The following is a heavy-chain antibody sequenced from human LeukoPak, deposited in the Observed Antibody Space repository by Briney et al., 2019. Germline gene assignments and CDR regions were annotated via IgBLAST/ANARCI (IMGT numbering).Heavy chain of an antibody. CDR1: AFTFSNSA. J-gene: IGHJ4*02. D-gene: IGHD1-26*01. CDR2: ISDSGGDT. CDR3: TKGGSYGPFDY. V-gene: IGHV3-23*01. Sequence: GRSLRLSCAVSAFTFSNSAMTWVRPAPGKGLEWVAAISDSGGDTIYTDSVKDRFTISRDNSKNTLYLQMNSLRADDTAVYYCTKGGSYGPFDYWGQGTLVTVSS.